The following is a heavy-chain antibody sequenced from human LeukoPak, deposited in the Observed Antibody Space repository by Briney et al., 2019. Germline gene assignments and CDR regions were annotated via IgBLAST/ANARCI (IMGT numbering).Heavy chain of an antibody. CDR2: IYYSGNT. J-gene: IGHJ4*02. V-gene: IGHV4-39*07. CDR1: GGSISSSNYY. CDR3: ARGVRVFYFDY. Sequence: PSETLSLTCTVSGGSISSSNYYWGWIRQPPGKGLEWIGSIYYSGNTYYNPSLKSRVTISVDTSKNQFSLKLSSVTAADTAVYYCARGVRVFYFDYWGQGTLVTVSS. D-gene: IGHD3-10*02.